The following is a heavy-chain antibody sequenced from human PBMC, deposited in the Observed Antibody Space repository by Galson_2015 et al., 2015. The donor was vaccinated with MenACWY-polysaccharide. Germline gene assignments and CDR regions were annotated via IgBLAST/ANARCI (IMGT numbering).Heavy chain of an antibody. CDR2: IGTGGDT. J-gene: IGHJ6*03. Sequence: SLRLSCAASGSTFSSFDMHWVRHVIGKGLEWVAAIGTGGDTYYSGSVKGRFTISRENAKNSLYLQMNSLRAGDTAVYYCAREFTGDGSSWYYWYFDLWGKGTTVTVSS. D-gene: IGHD6-13*01. V-gene: IGHV3-13*01. CDR1: GSTFSSFD. CDR3: AREFTGDGSSWYYWYFDL.